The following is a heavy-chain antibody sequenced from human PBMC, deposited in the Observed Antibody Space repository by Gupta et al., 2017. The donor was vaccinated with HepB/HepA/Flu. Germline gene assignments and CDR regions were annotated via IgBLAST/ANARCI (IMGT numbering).Heavy chain of an antibody. CDR3: SREDSVSYEAFDI. D-gene: IGHD5-12*01. V-gene: IGHV3-30*03. CDR2: ITKDGSHI. Sequence: QVQLVESGGGVVQPGRSLRLSCAASGFPFTNNGMHWVRQSPGKGLEWVAVITKDGSHIYCGDSVKGRFTSARDNSKNTLYLPMNSLRAEATAVEVWSREDSVSYEAFDIWGQGTRVTVSS. CDR1: GFPFTNNG. J-gene: IGHJ3*02.